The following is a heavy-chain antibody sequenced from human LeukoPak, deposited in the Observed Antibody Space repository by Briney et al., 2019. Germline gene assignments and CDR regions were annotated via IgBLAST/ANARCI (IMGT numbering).Heavy chain of an antibody. J-gene: IGHJ3*02. V-gene: IGHV4-39*01. D-gene: IGHD7-27*01. CDR1: GGSISSSSYY. CDR3: ARRPGDGYAFDI. CDR2: IYYSGST. Sequence: SETLSLTCTVSGGSISSSSYYWGWIRQPPGKGLEWIGSIYYSGSTYYNPSLKSRVTISVDTSKNQFSLKLSSVTAADTAVYYCARRPGDGYAFDIWGQGTMVTVSS.